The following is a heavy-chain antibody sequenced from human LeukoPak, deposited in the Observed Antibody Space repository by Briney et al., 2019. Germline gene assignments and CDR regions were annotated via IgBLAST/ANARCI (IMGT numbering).Heavy chain of an antibody. J-gene: IGHJ4*02. CDR1: GFTVSSNY. CDR2: IYSGGST. V-gene: IGHV3-53*01. Sequence: PGGSLRLSCAASGFTVSSNYMSWVRQAPGKGLEWVSVIYSGGSTYYADSVKSRFTISRDNSKNTLYLQMNSLRAEDTAVYYCARDFSNYDSSGYYFGYWGQGTLVTVSS. CDR3: ARDFSNYDSSGYYFGY. D-gene: IGHD3-22*01.